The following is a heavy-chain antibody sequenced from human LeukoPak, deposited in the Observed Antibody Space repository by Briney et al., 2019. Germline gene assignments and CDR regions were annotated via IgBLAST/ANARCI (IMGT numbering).Heavy chain of an antibody. CDR2: IYSGGST. V-gene: IGHV3-53*01. D-gene: IGHD3-22*01. J-gene: IGHJ4*02. CDR3: ARVSYYYDSSGETDY. Sequence: GGSLRLSCAASGFTFSSYWMSWVRQAPGKGLEWVSVIYSGGSTYYADSVKGRFTISRDNSKNTLYLQMNSLRAEDTAVYYCARVSYYYDSSGETDYWGQGTLVTVSS. CDR1: GFTFSSYW.